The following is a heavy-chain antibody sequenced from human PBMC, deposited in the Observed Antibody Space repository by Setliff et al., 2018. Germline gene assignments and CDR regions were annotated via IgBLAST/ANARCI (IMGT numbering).Heavy chain of an antibody. CDR2: IDYSGST. CDR3: ARDYCGPTSCFAKYFDN. V-gene: IGHV4-59*12. CDR1: GGSISSYY. D-gene: IGHD2-2*01. Sequence: SETLSLTCTVSGGSISSYYWSWIRQPPGKGLEWIGYIDYSGSTNYNPSLKSRVTISLDTSKNQFSLKLSSVTAADTAVYYCARDYCGPTSCFAKYFDNWGHGILVTVSS. J-gene: IGHJ4*01.